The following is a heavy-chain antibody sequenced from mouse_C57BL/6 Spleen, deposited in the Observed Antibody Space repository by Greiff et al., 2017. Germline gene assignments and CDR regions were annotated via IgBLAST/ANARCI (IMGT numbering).Heavy chain of an antibody. CDR3: AGSSYSYYAMDY. D-gene: IGHD1-1*01. CDR2: IYPGSGNT. Sequence: VQVVESGPELVKPGASVKISCKASGYSFTSYYIHWVKQRPGKGLEWIGWIYPGSGNTTYNEKFKGKTTLTADTSSSTADMQLSSLTSEDSAVYYCAGSSYSYYAMDYWGQGTSGTVSS. CDR1: GYSFTSYY. V-gene: IGHV1-66*01. J-gene: IGHJ4*01.